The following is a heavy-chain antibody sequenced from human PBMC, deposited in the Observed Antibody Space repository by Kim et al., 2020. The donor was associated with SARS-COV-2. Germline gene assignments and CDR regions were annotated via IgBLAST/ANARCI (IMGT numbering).Heavy chain of an antibody. CDR3: ARSHAFIAAAGGWFDP. Sequence: SVKVSCKASGGTFSSYTISWVRQAPGQGLEWMGRIIPILGIANYAQKFQGRVTITADKSTSTAYMELSSLRSEDTAVYYCARSHAFIAAAGGWFDPWGQGTLVTVSS. CDR2: IIPILGIA. J-gene: IGHJ5*02. V-gene: IGHV1-69*02. D-gene: IGHD6-13*01. CDR1: GGTFSSYT.